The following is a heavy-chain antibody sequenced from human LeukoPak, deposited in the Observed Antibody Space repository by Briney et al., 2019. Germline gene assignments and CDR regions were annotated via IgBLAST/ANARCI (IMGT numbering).Heavy chain of an antibody. D-gene: IGHD1/OR15-1a*01. CDR3: ANDSGAHFEQCLH. CDR2: ITDTGGNT. J-gene: IGHJ1*01. Sequence: PGGSLRLSCAASEFTFSRQAMTWVRQAPGEGPEWVSSITDTGGNTYYADSVKGRFSISRDNSKNTMYLQMNSLRVEDTAIYYCANDSGAHFEQCLHWGQGTVVIVSS. CDR1: EFTFSRQA. V-gene: IGHV3-23*01.